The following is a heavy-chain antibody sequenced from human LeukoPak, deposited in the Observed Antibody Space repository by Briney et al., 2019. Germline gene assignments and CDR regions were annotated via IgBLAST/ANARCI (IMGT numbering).Heavy chain of an antibody. CDR2: INTNTGNP. D-gene: IGHD5-18*01. Sequence: ASVKVSCKASGYTFTSYAMNWVRQAPGQGLEWMGWINTNTGNPTYAQGFTGRFVFSLDTSVSTAYLQISSLKAEDTAVYYCARDRHPRDSYGYRGWFDPWGQGTLVTVSS. V-gene: IGHV7-4-1*02. CDR1: GYTFTSYA. CDR3: ARDRHPRDSYGYRGWFDP. J-gene: IGHJ5*02.